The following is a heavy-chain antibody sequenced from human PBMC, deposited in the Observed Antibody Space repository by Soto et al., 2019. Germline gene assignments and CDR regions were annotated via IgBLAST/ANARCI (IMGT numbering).Heavy chain of an antibody. CDR1: GDSFNDYY. D-gene: IGHD5-12*01. J-gene: IGHJ6*03. CDR2: INPNSGVT. Sequence: QVQLVQSGAEVRKPGASVTVSCRSSGDSFNDYYIHWVRQAPGQGLEWMGWINPNSGVTKYAQKFQGWVSMTRDTSIRTVYMQLSRLRPDDTAVYYCARESGGATATLDYYYFYMDVWGTGTTVTVSS. V-gene: IGHV1-2*04. CDR3: ARESGGATATLDYYYFYMDV.